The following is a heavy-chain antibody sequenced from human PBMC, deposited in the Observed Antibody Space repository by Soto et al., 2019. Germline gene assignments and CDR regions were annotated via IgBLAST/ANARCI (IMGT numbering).Heavy chain of an antibody. CDR1: GFMFSSAW. Sequence: EVQVVESGGDLVKPGGSLRLSCVTSGFMFSSAWMNWVRQAPGKGLEWVGRIKSKRDGGARDYAAPVKGRFSISRDESKNTVFLQMTSLRAEDTAVYYCVEGWNDFWGQGPLVTVSS. J-gene: IGHJ4*02. D-gene: IGHD1-1*01. CDR2: IKSKRDGGAR. CDR3: VEGWNDF. V-gene: IGHV3-15*01.